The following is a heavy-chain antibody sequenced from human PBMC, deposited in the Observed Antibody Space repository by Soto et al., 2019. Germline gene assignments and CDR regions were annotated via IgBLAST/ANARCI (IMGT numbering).Heavy chain of an antibody. J-gene: IGHJ4*02. Sequence: QVQLVESGGGLVKPGGSLRLSCAASGFTFSDFYMTWVRQAPGKGLEWVSYVSGSGFTIYYTDSVKDRFTISRDNAKKPLYLQMNSLRAEDTAVYYCARVVDSGYYPDYWGQGTLVTVSS. CDR2: VSGSGFTI. CDR1: GFTFSDFY. D-gene: IGHD3-22*01. CDR3: ARVVDSGYYPDY. V-gene: IGHV3-11*01.